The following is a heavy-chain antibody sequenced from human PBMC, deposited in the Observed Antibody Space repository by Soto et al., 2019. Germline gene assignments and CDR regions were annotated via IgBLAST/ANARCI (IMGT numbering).Heavy chain of an antibody. CDR3: ARVSGSYYYGMDV. Sequence: SETLSLTCTFSGGSISSSSYYWGWIRQPPGKGLEWIGEIYHSGSTNYNPSLKSRVTISVDKSKNQFSLKLSSVTAADTAVYYCARVSGSYYYGMDVWGQGTTVTVSS. CDR1: GGSISSSSYY. V-gene: IGHV4-39*07. CDR2: IYHSGST. J-gene: IGHJ6*02. D-gene: IGHD1-26*01.